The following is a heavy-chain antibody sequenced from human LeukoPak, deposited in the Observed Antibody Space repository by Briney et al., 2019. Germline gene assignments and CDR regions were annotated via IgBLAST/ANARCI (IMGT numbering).Heavy chain of an antibody. CDR2: IYPDDSDT. D-gene: IGHD2-2*01. J-gene: IGHJ3*02. CDR3: RRHRCSSISCYRNTFDI. CDR1: GYSFTSYW. Sequence: PGESLKISCKGSGYSFTSYWIGWVRQMPGKGLEWMGIIYPDDSDTRYSPSFQGQVTISADKSISTAYLQWSSLKASDTAMYYCRRHRCSSISCYRNTFDIWGQGTMVTVSS. V-gene: IGHV5-51*01.